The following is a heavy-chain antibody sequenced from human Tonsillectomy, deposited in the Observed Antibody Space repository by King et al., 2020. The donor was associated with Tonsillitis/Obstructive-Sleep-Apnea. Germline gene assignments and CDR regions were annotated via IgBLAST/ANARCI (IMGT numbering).Heavy chain of an antibody. D-gene: IGHD6-19*01. J-gene: IGHJ3*02. CDR2: IYYSGST. V-gene: IGHV4-39*01. CDR1: GGSISSSSYY. CDR3: ARQLVAVAGTAAFDI. Sequence: QLQESGPGLVKPSETLSLTCTVSGGSISSSSYYWGWIRQTPGQGLEWIGSIYYSGSTYYNPSLKSRVTISVDTSKNQFSLKLSSVTAADTAVYYCARQLVAVAGTAAFDIWGQGTMVTVSS.